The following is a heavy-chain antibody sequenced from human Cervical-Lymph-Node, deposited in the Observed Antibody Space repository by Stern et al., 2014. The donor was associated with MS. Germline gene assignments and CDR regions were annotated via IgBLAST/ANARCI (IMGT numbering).Heavy chain of an antibody. CDR2: TSPYNGNT. V-gene: IGHV1-18*01. CDR1: GYTFTSYG. Sequence: QMQLVESGAEGKKPRASGKGCWKASGYTFTSYGISWERQSHGQGLEWMGWTSPYNGNTNYAQKLQGRVTMTTDTSTSTAYMELRSLRSDDTAVYYCARDHQVLGLRVYYFDYWGQGTLVTVSS. CDR3: ARDHQVLGLRVYYFDY. D-gene: IGHD4-17*01. J-gene: IGHJ4*02.